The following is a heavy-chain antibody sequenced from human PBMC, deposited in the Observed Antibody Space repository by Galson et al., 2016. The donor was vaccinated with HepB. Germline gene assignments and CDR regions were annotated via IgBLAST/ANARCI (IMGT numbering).Heavy chain of an antibody. V-gene: IGHV3-23*01. J-gene: IGHJ6*02. Sequence: SLRLSCAASGFTFSTYAMSWVHQAPGKGLEWVSLISGSGSSTFYADSVKGRFTISRDNSNNTLYVQMSSLRGEDTAIYYCAKVTTVSTSLSNYAMDVWGQGTTVTVSS. CDR2: ISGSGSST. CDR3: AKVTTVSTSLSNYAMDV. CDR1: GFTFSTYA. D-gene: IGHD4-17*01.